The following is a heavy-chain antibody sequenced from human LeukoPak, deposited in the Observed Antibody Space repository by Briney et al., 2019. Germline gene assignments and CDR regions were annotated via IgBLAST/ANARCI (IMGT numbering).Heavy chain of an antibody. V-gene: IGHV3-48*02. CDR3: SRRFDC. Sequence: GGSVRLACAASGFIFGDYCMKWVRQAGGRGRECDSYIDGSGHPIYYADSVKARFTISRDNAKNSLDLQMNSLRDADPAVYYRSRRFDCSGQGT. CDR1: GFIFGDYC. CDR2: IDGSGHPI. J-gene: IGHJ5*01.